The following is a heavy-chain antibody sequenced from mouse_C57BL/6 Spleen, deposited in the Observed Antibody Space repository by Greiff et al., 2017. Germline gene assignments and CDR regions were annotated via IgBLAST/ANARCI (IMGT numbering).Heavy chain of an antibody. D-gene: IGHD2-4*01. J-gene: IGHJ3*01. CDR1: GYTFTSYW. CDR3: ASRGHYDYDSAWFDY. V-gene: IGHV1-64*01. CDR2: IHPNSGST. Sequence: QVQLQQPGAELVKPGASVKLSCKASGYTFTSYWMHWVKQRPGQGLEWIGMIHPNSGSTTYNEKFKSKATLTVDKSSRTAYMQLSSLTSEDPAVYYCASRGHYDYDSAWFDYWGQGTLVTVSA.